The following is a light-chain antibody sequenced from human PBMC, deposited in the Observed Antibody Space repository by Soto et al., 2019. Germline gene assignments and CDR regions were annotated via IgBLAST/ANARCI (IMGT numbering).Light chain of an antibody. CDR1: SSDVGSYNL. J-gene: IGLJ1*01. CDR2: EGS. CDR3: CSYAGSSTFYV. Sequence: SVLTQPASVSGSPGQSITISCTGTSSDVGSYNLVSWYQQHPGKAPKLMIYEGSKRPSGVSNRFSGSKSGNTAPLTISGLQAEGEADNYCCSYAGSSTFYVFGTGTKVTVL. V-gene: IGLV2-23*01.